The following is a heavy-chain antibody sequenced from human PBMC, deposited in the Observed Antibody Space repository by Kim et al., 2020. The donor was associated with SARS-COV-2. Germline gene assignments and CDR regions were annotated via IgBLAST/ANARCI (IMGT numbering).Heavy chain of an antibody. D-gene: IGHD3-22*01. V-gene: IGHV3-74*01. J-gene: IGHJ4*02. CDR2: INSDGRST. CDR1: GFTFSKYW. Sequence: GGSLRLSCVASGFTFSKYWMYWVRQAPGKGLASVSRINSDGRSTNYADSVKGRFTISRDNAQNTLYLQMNSLRGEDTAVYYCLRGPGYYDSYGYYGDWGQGTLVTVSS. CDR3: LRGPGYYDSYGYYGD.